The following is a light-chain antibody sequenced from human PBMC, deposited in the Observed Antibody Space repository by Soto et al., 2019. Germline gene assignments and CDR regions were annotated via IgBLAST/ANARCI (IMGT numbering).Light chain of an antibody. J-gene: IGKJ1*01. Sequence: EIVMTQSPLSLPVTPGEPASISCRSSQSLLHSNGYNYLNWYLQKPRQSPQLLIHLASNRASGVPDRFSGSGSGADFTLKICRVEAEDVGVYYCMQALQIPPTFGQGTQVEIK. CDR1: QSLLHSNGYNY. CDR2: LAS. V-gene: IGKV2-28*01. CDR3: MQALQIPPT.